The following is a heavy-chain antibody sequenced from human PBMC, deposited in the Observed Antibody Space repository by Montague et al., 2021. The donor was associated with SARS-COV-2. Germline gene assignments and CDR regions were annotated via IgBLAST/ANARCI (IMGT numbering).Heavy chain of an antibody. J-gene: IGHJ3*02. CDR1: AGSISRDSFY. CDR3: ARRPGTFGAAFGI. Sequence: SETLSLTCTVPAGSISRDSFYLARLPQPPSKGLAWIGLIYHSCCPYTGPSPRRPFSISMDTSMNQCSLKVTSVTASVTAGYYCARRPGTFGAAFGIWGLGSLV. V-gene: IGHV4-39*01. CDR2: IYHSCCP. D-gene: IGHD3-10*01.